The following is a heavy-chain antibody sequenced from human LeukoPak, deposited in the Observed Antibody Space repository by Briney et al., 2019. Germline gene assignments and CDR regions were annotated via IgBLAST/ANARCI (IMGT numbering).Heavy chain of an antibody. Sequence: PGGSLSLSCAASGFSFSDYYMSWVRQAPGKGLEWISYITTSGSSTKYADSVKGRFTISRDNAKNSVVLQMNSLRAEDTAVYYCTRERRGSYYAFESWGQGTLVSVSS. CDR1: GFSFSDYY. CDR2: ITTSGSST. J-gene: IGHJ4*02. D-gene: IGHD3-16*01. CDR3: TRERRGSYYAFES. V-gene: IGHV3-11*01.